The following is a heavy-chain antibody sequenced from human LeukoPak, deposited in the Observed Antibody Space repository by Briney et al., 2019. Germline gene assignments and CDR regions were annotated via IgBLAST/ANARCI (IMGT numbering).Heavy chain of an antibody. CDR3: ARGLASGYPPIPFDY. V-gene: IGHV4-34*01. J-gene: IGHJ4*02. Sequence: SETLSLTCAVYGGSFGGYYWSWIRQPPGKGLEWIGEINHSGSTNYNPSLKSRVTISVDTSKNQFSLKLSSVTAADTAVYYCARGLASGYPPIPFDYWGQGTQVTVSS. D-gene: IGHD3-3*01. CDR2: INHSGST. CDR1: GGSFGGYY.